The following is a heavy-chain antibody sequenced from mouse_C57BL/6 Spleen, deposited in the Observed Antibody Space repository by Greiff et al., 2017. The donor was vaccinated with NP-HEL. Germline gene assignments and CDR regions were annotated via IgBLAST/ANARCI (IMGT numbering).Heavy chain of an antibody. CDR3: ARSNWVRYFDV. V-gene: IGHV1-82*01. CDR2: IYPGDGDT. D-gene: IGHD4-1*01. Sequence: QVQLQQSGPELVKPGASVKISCKASGYAFSSSWMNWVKQRPGKGLDWIGRIYPGDGDTNYDGKFKGKATLTADKSSSTAYMQLSSLTSEDSAVYFCARSNWVRYFDVWGTGTTVTVSS. J-gene: IGHJ1*03. CDR1: GYAFSSSW.